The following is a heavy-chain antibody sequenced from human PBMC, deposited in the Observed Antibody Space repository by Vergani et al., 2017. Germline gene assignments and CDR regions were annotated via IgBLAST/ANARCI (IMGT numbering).Heavy chain of an antibody. CDR3: ARDLIAGGIDY. V-gene: IGHV4-34*01. CDR1: GGSFSGYY. J-gene: IGHJ4*02. D-gene: IGHD2/OR15-2a*01. CDR2: INHSGST. Sequence: QVQLQESGPGLVKPSETLSLTCTVYGGSFSGYYWSWIRQPPGKGLEWIGEINHSGSTNYNPSLKSRVTISVDTSKNQFSLKLSSVTAADTAVYYCARDLIAGGIDYWGQGTLVTVSS.